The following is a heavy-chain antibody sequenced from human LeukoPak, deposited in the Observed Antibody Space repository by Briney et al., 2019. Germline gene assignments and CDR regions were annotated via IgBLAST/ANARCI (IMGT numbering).Heavy chain of an antibody. V-gene: IGHV3-9*01. Sequence: PGGSLRLSCAASGFTFDDYAMHWVRQAPGKGLEWVSGISWNSGSIGYADSVKGRFTISRDNAKNSLYLQMNSLRAEDTALYYCATEIAAAGNNYWGQGTLVTVSS. J-gene: IGHJ4*02. CDR1: GFTFDDYA. D-gene: IGHD6-13*01. CDR3: ATEIAAAGNNY. CDR2: ISWNSGSI.